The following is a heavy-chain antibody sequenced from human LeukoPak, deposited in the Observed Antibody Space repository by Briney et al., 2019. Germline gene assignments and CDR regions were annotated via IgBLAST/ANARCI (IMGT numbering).Heavy chain of an antibody. Sequence: GGSLRLSCTASGFTFGDYVMSWVRQAPGKGLEWVSFIYSGTIHYSDSVKGRFTISRDNSKNTLYLQMNSLRAEDTAVYYCARDRMGAIMYFDVWGRGTLVTVSS. J-gene: IGHJ2*01. D-gene: IGHD3-10*01. CDR2: IYSGTI. CDR1: GFTFGDYV. CDR3: ARDRMGAIMYFDV. V-gene: IGHV3-53*01.